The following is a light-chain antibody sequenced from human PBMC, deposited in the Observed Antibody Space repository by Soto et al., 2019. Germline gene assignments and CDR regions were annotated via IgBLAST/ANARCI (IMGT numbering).Light chain of an antibody. V-gene: IGKV3-20*01. CDR1: QSVTSTY. J-gene: IGKJ3*01. Sequence: EIVLTQSPGTLSLSPGESATLSCRASQSVTSTYSAWYQQKPGQAPRLLIYGASSRATGVPDRISGSGSGTDFTLTISSLEPEDFGVYFCQQYGGSPQFTFGPGTRVEI. CDR3: QQYGGSPQFT. CDR2: GAS.